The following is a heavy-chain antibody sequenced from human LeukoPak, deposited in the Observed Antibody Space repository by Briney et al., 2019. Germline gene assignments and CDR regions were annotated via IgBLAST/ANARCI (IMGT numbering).Heavy chain of an antibody. CDR2: INPSGGSP. Sequence: GASVKVSCKASGYTFTNYFIHWVRPAPGQGLEWMGIINPSGGSPIYAKTFRGRVTMTRDTSTSTVYMELSSLRSEDTAVYYCARVRDYGDYYDAFDIWGQGTMVTVSS. D-gene: IGHD4-17*01. CDR3: ARVRDYGDYYDAFDI. V-gene: IGHV1-46*01. J-gene: IGHJ3*02. CDR1: GYTFTNYF.